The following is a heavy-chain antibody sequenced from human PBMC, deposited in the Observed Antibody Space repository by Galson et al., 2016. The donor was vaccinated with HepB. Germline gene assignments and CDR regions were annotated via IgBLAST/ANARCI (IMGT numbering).Heavy chain of an antibody. CDR2: IEKDGSEE. CDR1: GLTFNIQY. V-gene: IGHV3-7*03. CDR3: VAGAGWLPDY. D-gene: IGHD6-19*01. J-gene: IGHJ4*02. Sequence: SLRLSCAVSGLTFNIQYMSWVRQAPGKGLEWVANIEKDGSEENYVDSVTGRFTISRDNAKNSAYLQMNNLRAEDTAIYYCVAGAGWLPDYWGQGTLVSVSS.